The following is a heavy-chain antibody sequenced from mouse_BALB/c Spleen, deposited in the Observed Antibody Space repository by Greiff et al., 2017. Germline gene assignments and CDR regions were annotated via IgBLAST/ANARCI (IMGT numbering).Heavy chain of an antibody. Sequence: LVESGAELMKPGASVKISCKATGYTFSSYWIEWVKQRPGHGLEWIGEILPGSGSTNYNEKFKGKATFTADTSSNTAYMQLSSLTSEDSAVYYCARSGYYGSSPYAMDYWGQGTSVTVSS. CDR1: GYTFSSYW. CDR2: ILPGSGST. CDR3: ARSGYYGSSPYAMDY. J-gene: IGHJ4*01. D-gene: IGHD1-1*01. V-gene: IGHV1-9*01.